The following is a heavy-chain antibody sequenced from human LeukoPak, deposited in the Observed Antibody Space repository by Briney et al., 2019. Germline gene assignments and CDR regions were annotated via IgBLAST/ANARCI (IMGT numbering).Heavy chain of an antibody. V-gene: IGHV4-39*01. D-gene: IGHD2-2*02. CDR1: GGSISNSSKY. CDR2: IYYSGSI. Sequence: PSETLSLTCTVSGGSISNSSKYWGWIRQPPGKGLEWIGNIYYSGSIYYNPSLKSRVAIFVDTSNNQFSLKLSSVTAADTAVYYCARGKYLPDYWGQGTLVTVSS. CDR3: ARGKYLPDY. J-gene: IGHJ4*02.